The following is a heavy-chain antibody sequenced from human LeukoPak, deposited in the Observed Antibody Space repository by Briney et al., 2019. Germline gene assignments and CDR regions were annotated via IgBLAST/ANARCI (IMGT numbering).Heavy chain of an antibody. V-gene: IGHV3-23*01. CDR1: GLTFSSHW. Sequence: GGSLRLSCAASGLTFSSHWMHWVRQAPGKGLEWVSAISGSGGSTYYADSVKGRFTISRDNSKNTLYLQMNSLRAEDTTVYYCAKIPYSSGWVQNWFDPWGQGTLVTVSS. CDR2: ISGSGGST. J-gene: IGHJ5*02. D-gene: IGHD6-19*01. CDR3: AKIPYSSGWVQNWFDP.